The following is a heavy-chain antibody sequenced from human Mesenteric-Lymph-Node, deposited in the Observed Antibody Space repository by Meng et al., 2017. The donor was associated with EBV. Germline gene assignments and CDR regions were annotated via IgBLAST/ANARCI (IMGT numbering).Heavy chain of an antibody. J-gene: IGHJ5*02. CDR3: ARGGGEYSGYDPKWLDP. D-gene: IGHD5-12*01. Sequence: LEVSGSGLVNSPRALSPTCLASGASISSVGYSWRCIRQQPGKGLKWIGYIYHSGSTSSNPSLKSRVTITVDRSKNQFSLKLSSVTAADTAVYSCARGGGEYSGYDPKWLDPWGQGTLVTVSS. CDR1: GASISSVGYS. V-gene: IGHV4-30-2*01. CDR2: IYHSGST.